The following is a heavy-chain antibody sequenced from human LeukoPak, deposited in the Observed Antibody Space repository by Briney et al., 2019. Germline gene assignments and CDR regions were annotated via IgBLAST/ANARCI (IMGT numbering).Heavy chain of an antibody. D-gene: IGHD2-2*02. CDR3: ARQCRRKGIVVVPAAIRNYYYYMDV. CDR1: GGSFSGYY. J-gene: IGHJ6*03. Sequence: SETLSLTCAVYGGSFSGYYWSWIRQPPGKGLEWIGEINHSGSTNYNPSLKSRVTISVDTSKNQLSLKLSSVTAADTAVYYCARQCRRKGIVVVPAAIRNYYYYMDVWGKGTTVTVSS. V-gene: IGHV4-34*01. CDR2: INHSGST.